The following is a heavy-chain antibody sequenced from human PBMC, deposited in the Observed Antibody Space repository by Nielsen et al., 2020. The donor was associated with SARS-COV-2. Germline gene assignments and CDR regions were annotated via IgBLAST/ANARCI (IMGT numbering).Heavy chain of an antibody. CDR3: AGGGYSGYDKNNWFDP. Sequence: ASVKVSCKASGYTFTGYYMHWVRQAPGQGLEWMGWINPNSGGTNYAQKFQGWVTMTRDTSISTAYMELSRLRSDDTAVYYCAGGGYSGYDKNNWFDPWGQGTLVTVSS. CDR1: GYTFTGYY. D-gene: IGHD5-12*01. J-gene: IGHJ5*02. CDR2: INPNSGGT. V-gene: IGHV1-2*04.